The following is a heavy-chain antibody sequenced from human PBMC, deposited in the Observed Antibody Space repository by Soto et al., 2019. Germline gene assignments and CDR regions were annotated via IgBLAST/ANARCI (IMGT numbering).Heavy chain of an antibody. V-gene: IGHV4-34*01. Sequence: SETLSLTCVVYGGSFSGYYWSWIRQPPGKGLEWIGEINHSGSTNYNPSVKSRVTISLDTSKNQLSLNLNSVTAPDTAVYYSARVRAARGARDMDVWGKGATVTVSS. CDR2: INHSGST. D-gene: IGHD6-6*01. CDR1: GGSFSGYY. CDR3: ARVRAARGARDMDV. J-gene: IGHJ6*03.